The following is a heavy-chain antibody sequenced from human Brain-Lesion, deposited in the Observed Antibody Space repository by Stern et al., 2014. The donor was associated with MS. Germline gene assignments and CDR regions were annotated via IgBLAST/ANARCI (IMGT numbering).Heavy chain of an antibody. Sequence: VQLLESGPGLVKPSQTLSLSCTVSGGSISSGGYYWSWIRQPAGKGLEWIGRIFNSGSTSYNPSPKSRVTISIDTSKNQFSLRLNSMTAADTAVYYCARGRVVPGFQYYATDVWGQGTTVIVSS. V-gene: IGHV4-61*02. CDR1: GGSISSGGYY. CDR2: IFNSGST. J-gene: IGHJ6*02. CDR3: ARGRVVPGFQYYATDV. D-gene: IGHD2-2*01.